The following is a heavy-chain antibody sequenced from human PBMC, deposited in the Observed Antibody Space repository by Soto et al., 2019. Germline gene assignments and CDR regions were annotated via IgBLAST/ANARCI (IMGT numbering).Heavy chain of an antibody. Sequence: SLRPSWAPSGCTFSAYAVNWVRHASGKGLEWVGHIRSKPFGHATAYAASVRGRFTISRGDSKNTAYLQMNSLNSDDTAVYYCARDWTYAVDYWGQGNLVTV. V-gene: IGHV3-73*01. CDR3: ARDWTYAVDY. D-gene: IGHD1-7*01. CDR2: IRSKPFGHAT. J-gene: IGHJ4*02. CDR1: GCTFSAYA.